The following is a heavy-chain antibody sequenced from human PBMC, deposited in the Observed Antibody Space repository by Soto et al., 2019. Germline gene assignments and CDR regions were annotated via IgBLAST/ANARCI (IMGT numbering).Heavy chain of an antibody. CDR3: ARGGTPVAH. CDR2: ISAYNGNT. Sequence: QVQLVQSGAEVKKPGASVKVSCKTSGYTFTNFGLSWVRQAPGQGLEWMGWISAYNGNTHYAQNFQGRGTMTTDTTASPAYSEVTRPRSADTGVCYCARGGTPVAHWGQGTLVSAS. V-gene: IGHV1-18*01. J-gene: IGHJ4*02. CDR1: GYTFTNFG. D-gene: IGHD3-16*01.